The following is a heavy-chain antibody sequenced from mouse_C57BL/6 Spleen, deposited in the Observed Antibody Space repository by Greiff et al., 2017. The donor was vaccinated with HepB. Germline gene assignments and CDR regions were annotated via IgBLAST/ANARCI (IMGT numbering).Heavy chain of an antibody. CDR1: GYTFTDYN. CDR2: INPNNGGT. CDR3: ARAPGAMDY. V-gene: IGHV1-18*01. Sequence: EVKLVESGPELVKPGASVKIPCTASGYTFTDYNMDWVKQSHGKSLEWIGDINPNNGGTIYNQKFKGKTTLTVDKSSSTAYMELRSLTSEDTAVYYCARAPGAMDYWGQGTSVTVSA. J-gene: IGHJ4*01.